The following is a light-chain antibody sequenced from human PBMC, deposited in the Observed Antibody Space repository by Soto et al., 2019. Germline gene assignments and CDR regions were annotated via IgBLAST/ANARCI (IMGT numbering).Light chain of an antibody. CDR1: SSDIGNYNV. CDR2: EVI. J-gene: IGLJ3*02. Sequence: QSALTQPASVSGSPGQSITISCTGTSSDIGNYNVVSWYQQYPGKAPKLMIFEVIKRPSGVSNRFSGSKSGNTASLTISGLQAEDEADYYCCSYAGGRTLVFGGGTKVTVL. V-gene: IGLV2-23*02. CDR3: CSYAGGRTLV.